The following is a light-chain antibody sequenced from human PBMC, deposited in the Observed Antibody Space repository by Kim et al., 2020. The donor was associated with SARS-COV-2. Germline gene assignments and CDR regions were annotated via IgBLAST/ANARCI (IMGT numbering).Light chain of an antibody. V-gene: IGKV3-11*01. J-gene: IGKJ5*01. CDR2: DAS. Sequence: LPPGERATLSCSASQSVASFLAWYQQIPGQAPRLLIYDASNRATDIPARFSGSGSGTDFTLTISSLEPEDFAVYYCHHRSNWPGTFGQGTRLEIK. CDR3: HHRSNWPGT. CDR1: QSVASF.